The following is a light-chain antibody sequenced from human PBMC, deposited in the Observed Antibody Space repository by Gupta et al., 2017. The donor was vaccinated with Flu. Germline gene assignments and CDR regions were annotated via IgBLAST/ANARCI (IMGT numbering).Light chain of an antibody. Sequence: TVTLTCGLRSGSVSTNYYSSWYQQNPGQDPRTLIYSTNTRSSGVPDRGSGAILGKKAALTITGAQADDEADDYCEMSMGSGMSGFGGGTKLTVL. V-gene: IGLV8-61*01. CDR1: SGSVSTNYY. CDR3: EMSMGSGMSG. CDR2: STN. J-gene: IGLJ3*02.